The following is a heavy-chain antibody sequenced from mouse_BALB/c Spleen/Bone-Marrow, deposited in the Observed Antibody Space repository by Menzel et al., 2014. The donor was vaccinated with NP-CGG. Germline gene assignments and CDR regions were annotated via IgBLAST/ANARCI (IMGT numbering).Heavy chain of an antibody. CDR2: ISTYSGNT. CDR3: ASGEGYGGCYFDV. D-gene: IGHD2-2*01. Sequence: QVQLKQSGPELVRPGVSVKISCKGSGYTFTDYTMHWVKQSHAKSLEWIGVISTYSGNTNYNQKFKGKATMTVDKSSSTAYMDLARLPSEDSAIEYCASGEGYGGCYFDVWGAGTTVTVSS. CDR1: GYTFTDYT. J-gene: IGHJ1*01. V-gene: IGHV1-67*01.